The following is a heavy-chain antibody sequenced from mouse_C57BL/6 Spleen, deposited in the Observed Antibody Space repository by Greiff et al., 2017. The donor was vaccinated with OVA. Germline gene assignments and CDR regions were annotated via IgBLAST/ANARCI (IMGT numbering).Heavy chain of an antibody. CDR2: IYPGSGST. J-gene: IGHJ3*01. CDR1: GYTFTSYW. CDR3: ARWDYYGSSSFAY. V-gene: IGHV1-55*01. D-gene: IGHD1-1*01. Sequence: QVQLQQSGAELVKPGASVKMSCKASGYTFTSYWITWVKQRPGQGLEWIGDIYPGSGSTNYNEKFKSKATLTVDTSSSTAYMQLSSLTSEDSAVYYCARWDYYGSSSFAYWGQGTLVTVSA.